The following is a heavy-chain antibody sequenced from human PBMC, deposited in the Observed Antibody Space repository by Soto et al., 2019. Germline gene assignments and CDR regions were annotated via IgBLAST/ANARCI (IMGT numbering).Heavy chain of an antibody. CDR3: AWDCISPTCGGGGGY. J-gene: IGHJ4*02. CDR1: EFSFSSYA. Sequence: QVLLVESGGGVVQPGRSLRLSCAASEFSFSSYAMHWVRQAPGKGLEWMAVVSYDGSKKYYADSVKGRFTISRDNSRNTLYLQMNSLGAEDAAVYYCAWDCISPTCGGGGGYWGQGILVTVSS. CDR2: VSYDGSKK. D-gene: IGHD2-2*01. V-gene: IGHV3-30-3*01.